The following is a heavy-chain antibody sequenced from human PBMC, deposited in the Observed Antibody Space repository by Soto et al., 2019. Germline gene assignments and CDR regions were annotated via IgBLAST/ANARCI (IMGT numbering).Heavy chain of an antibody. V-gene: IGHV1-69*13. CDR2: IIPIFGTA. CDR3: ARDFYSNYGSWFDP. CDR1: GGTFSSYA. J-gene: IGHJ5*02. Sequence: SVKVSCKASGGTFSSYAISWVRQAPGQGLEWMGGIIPIFGTANYAQKFQGRVTITADESTSTAYMELSSLKSEDTAVYYCARDFYSNYGSWFDPWGQGTLVTVSS. D-gene: IGHD4-4*01.